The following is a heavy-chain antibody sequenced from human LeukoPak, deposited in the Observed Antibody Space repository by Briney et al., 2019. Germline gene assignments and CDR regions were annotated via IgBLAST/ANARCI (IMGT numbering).Heavy chain of an antibody. CDR2: TSYDGSNK. Sequence: GRSLTLSCAASGFTLSSYAMHWVRQAPGKGLEWVAVTSYDGSNKHYADSVKGRFTISRDNSKNTLYVQMNSLRAEDTAVYYCARDKVVRLQEYYYYGMDVWGQGTTVTVSS. D-gene: IGHD3-16*01. V-gene: IGHV3-30-3*01. J-gene: IGHJ6*01. CDR1: GFTLSSYA. CDR3: ARDKVVRLQEYYYYGMDV.